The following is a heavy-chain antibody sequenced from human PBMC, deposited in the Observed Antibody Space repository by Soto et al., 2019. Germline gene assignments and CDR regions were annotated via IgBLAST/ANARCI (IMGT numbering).Heavy chain of an antibody. CDR3: AHRRNTGTTHVSFDY. CDR2: IYWNDDR. J-gene: IGHJ4*02. Sequence: QITLKESGPTLVKPTQTLTLTCTFSGFSLSTSGVAVGWIRQPPGKALEGLALIYWNDDRRYSPSLKSRLTITQGTSKNQVVLTMTNMDPVDTATYSCAHRRNTGTTHVSFDYWGQGTLVTVSS. D-gene: IGHD1-7*01. V-gene: IGHV2-5*01. CDR1: GFSLSTSGVA.